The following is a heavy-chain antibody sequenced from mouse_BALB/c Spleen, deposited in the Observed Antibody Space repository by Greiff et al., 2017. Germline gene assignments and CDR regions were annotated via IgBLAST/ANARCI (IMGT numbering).Heavy chain of an antibody. Sequence: DVKLVESGGDLVKPGGSLKLSCAASGFTFSSYGMSWVRQTPDKRLEWVATISSGGSYTYYPDSVKGRFTISRDNAKNTLYLQMSSLKSEDTAMYYCARHGTEWFAYWGQGTLVTVSA. CDR1: GFTFSSYG. CDR3: ARHGTEWFAY. J-gene: IGHJ3*01. CDR2: ISSGGSYT. V-gene: IGHV5-6*02. D-gene: IGHD3-3*01.